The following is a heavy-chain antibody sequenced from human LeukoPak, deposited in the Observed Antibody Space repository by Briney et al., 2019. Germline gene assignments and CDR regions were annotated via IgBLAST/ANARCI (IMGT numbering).Heavy chain of an antibody. J-gene: IGHJ4*02. CDR3: ARDWVVVPAASGQRLDY. CDR2: ISYDGSNK. Sequence: GRSLRLSCAAPGFTFSSYAMHWVRQAPGKGLEWVAVISYDGSNKYYADSVKGRFTISRDNSKNTLYLQMNSLRAEDTAVYYCARDWVVVPAASGQRLDYWGQGTLVTVSS. D-gene: IGHD2-2*01. CDR1: GFTFSSYA. V-gene: IGHV3-30-3*01.